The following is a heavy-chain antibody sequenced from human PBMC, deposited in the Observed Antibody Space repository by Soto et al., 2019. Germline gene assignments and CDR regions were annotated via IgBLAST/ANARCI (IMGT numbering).Heavy chain of an antibody. CDR2: IYWDDDK. V-gene: IGHV2-5*02. J-gene: IGHJ1*01. CDR3: THRHGYGELRL. D-gene: IGHD4-17*01. CDR1: GFSLSTSPVG. Sequence: QITLKESGPTLVKPTQTLTLTCTFSGFSLSTSPVGVGWIRQPPGKALEWLALIYWDDDKRYSPSLKSRLTITKDTSKNQVVLTMTNMDPVDTATYYCTHRHGYGELRLWGQGTLVTVSS.